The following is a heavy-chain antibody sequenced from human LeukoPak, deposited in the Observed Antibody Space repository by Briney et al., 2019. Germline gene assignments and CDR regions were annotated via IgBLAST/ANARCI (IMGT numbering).Heavy chain of an antibody. V-gene: IGHV4-59*08. J-gene: IGHJ4*02. Sequence: SETLSLTCTVSGGSISSYYWSWTRQPPGKGLEWIGYIYYSGSTTYNPSLKRRVTISVDTSKNQFSLKLSSVTAADTAVYYCARQMPYSSGWYDYWGQGTLVTVSS. CDR2: IYYSGST. D-gene: IGHD6-19*01. CDR1: GGSISSYY. CDR3: ARQMPYSSGWYDY.